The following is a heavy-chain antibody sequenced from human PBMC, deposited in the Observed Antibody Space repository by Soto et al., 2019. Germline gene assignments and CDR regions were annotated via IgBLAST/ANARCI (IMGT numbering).Heavy chain of an antibody. CDR2: IDNAGSSA. V-gene: IGHV3-74*01. CDR3: TRVGGSVSGMDV. D-gene: IGHD1-26*01. J-gene: IGHJ6*02. CDR1: GFTFSIYW. Sequence: EVQLVESGGGLVQPGGSLRLSCAASGFTFSIYWMHWVRQAPGKGPVWVSRIDNAGSSARYADSVKGRFTISRDNAKNTVYLQMNSLRAEDTAVYHCTRVGGSVSGMDVWGQGTTVTVSS.